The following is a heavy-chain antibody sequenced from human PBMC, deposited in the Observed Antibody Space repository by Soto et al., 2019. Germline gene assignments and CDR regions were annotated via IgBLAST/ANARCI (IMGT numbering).Heavy chain of an antibody. Sequence: QVQLVQSGAEVKPPGASVKVSCKASGYTFTTFGISWVRQAPGQGLEWMGWTSTNNGDTYYAPRFQDRVTVTKDTSTRTAYMELRSLGSDDTAVYYCGREYCRGGRCYSPDYWGQGTLVTVSS. CDR1: GYTFTTFG. CDR3: GREYCRGGRCYSPDY. CDR2: TSTNNGDT. J-gene: IGHJ4*02. V-gene: IGHV1-18*01. D-gene: IGHD2-15*01.